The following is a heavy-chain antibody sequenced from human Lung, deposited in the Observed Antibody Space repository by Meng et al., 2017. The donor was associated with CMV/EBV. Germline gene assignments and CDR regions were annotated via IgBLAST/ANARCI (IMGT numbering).Heavy chain of an antibody. CDR2: INHSGST. V-gene: IGHV4-34*01. J-gene: IGHJ6*02. Sequence: RSFSGYYWSWIRQPPGKGLEWIGEINHSGSTNYNPSLKSRVTISVDTSKNQFSLKLSSVTAADTAVYYCARAMTTGKGAYYYGMDVWGQGTTVTVSS. D-gene: IGHD4-11*01. CDR3: ARAMTTGKGAYYYGMDV. CDR1: RSFSGYY.